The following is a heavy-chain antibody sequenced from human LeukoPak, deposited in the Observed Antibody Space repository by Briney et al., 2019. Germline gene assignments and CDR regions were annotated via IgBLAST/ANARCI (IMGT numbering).Heavy chain of an antibody. Sequence: ASVKVSCKASGYTFNNHYMYWVRQAPGQGLEWMGVINPSGGSTSYAQKFQGRVTMTRDTSTRTVYMEVTSLRSEDTAVYYCARQGTYSSAIGMGYWGQGTLVTVSS. CDR1: GYTFNNHY. D-gene: IGHD6-19*01. V-gene: IGHV1-46*02. CDR3: ARQGTYSSAIGMGY. J-gene: IGHJ4*02. CDR2: INPSGGST.